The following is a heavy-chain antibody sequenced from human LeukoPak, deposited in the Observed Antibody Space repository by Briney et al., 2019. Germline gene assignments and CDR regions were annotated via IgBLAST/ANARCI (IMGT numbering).Heavy chain of an antibody. CDR1: GFXFSSYG. CDR2: IWYDGSNK. D-gene: IGHD3-10*01. Sequence: GGSLRLSCAASGFXFSSYGIHWVRQAPGKGQEWVAVIWYDGSNKYYADSVKGRFTISRDNSKNTLYLQMNSLRAEDTAVYYCARDPGDYYGSGSSDAFDIWGQGTMVTVSS. J-gene: IGHJ3*02. CDR3: ARDPGDYYGSGSSDAFDI. V-gene: IGHV3-33*01.